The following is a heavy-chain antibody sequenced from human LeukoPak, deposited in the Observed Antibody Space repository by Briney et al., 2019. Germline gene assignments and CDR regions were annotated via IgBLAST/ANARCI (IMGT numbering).Heavy chain of an antibody. CDR3: ARVESGWFGGWFDP. Sequence: SETLSLTCTVYGGSFSGYYWSWIRQPPGKGREWIGEINHSGSTNYNPSLKSRVTISVDTSKNQFSLKLSSVTAADTAVYYCARVESGWFGGWFDPWGQGTLVTVSS. CDR1: GGSFSGYY. J-gene: IGHJ5*02. D-gene: IGHD6-19*01. CDR2: INHSGST. V-gene: IGHV4-34*01.